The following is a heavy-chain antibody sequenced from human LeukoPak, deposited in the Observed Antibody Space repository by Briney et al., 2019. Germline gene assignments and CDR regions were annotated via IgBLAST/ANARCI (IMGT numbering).Heavy chain of an antibody. CDR2: INWDGTKV. J-gene: IGHJ4*02. V-gene: IGHV3-43*01. CDR1: GFIFSDYS. D-gene: IGHD1-26*01. Sequence: PGGSLRLSCVASGFIFSDYSMHWVRQAPGKGLEWVSLINWDGTKVHYADSVRGRFTISRDNNKNSLYLQMHGLGPEDAAFYYCAKGSEPVPLPNYFDSWGLGTLVTVSS. CDR3: AKGSEPVPLPNYFDS.